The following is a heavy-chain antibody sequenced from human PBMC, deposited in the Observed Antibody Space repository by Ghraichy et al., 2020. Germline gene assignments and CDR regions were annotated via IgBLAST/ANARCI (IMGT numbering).Heavy chain of an antibody. D-gene: IGHD3-16*01. J-gene: IGHJ4*02. V-gene: IGHV2-5*01. CDR3: THRLGRNVFDF. CDR2: IYWNDDE. CDR1: GFSLSSTGVG. Sequence: SGPTLVKPTQTLILTCTFSGFSLSSTGVGVGWIRQPPGKALEWLAVIYWNDDERYSPSLKSRLTIIKDTAKNQVFLTMTNMDPVDTATYYCTHRLGRNVFDFWGQGTLGTVYS.